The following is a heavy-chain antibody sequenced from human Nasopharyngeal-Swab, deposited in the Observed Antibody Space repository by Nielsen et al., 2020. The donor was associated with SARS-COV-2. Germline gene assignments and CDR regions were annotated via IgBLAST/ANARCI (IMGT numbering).Heavy chain of an antibody. CDR2: INPNSGGST. V-gene: IGHV1-46*01. J-gene: IGHJ4*02. D-gene: IGHD6-13*01. CDR1: GYTFTGYY. Sequence: ASVKVSCKASGYTFTGYYMHWVRQAPGQGLEWMGRINPNSGGSTSYAQKFQGRVTMTRDTSTSTVYMELSSLRSEDTAVYYCARAFSSWYVMQASDYFDYWGQGTLVTVSS. CDR3: ARAFSSWYVMQASDYFDY.